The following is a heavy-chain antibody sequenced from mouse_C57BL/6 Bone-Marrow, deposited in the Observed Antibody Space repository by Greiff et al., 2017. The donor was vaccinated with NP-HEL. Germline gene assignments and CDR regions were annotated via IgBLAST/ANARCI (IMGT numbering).Heavy chain of an antibody. D-gene: IGHD2-3*01. Sequence: QVQLQKSGAELVKPGASVKMSCKASGYTFTTYPIAWMKQNHGQSLEWIGNFHPYNDDTTYNEKFKGKATLTVEKSSSTVYLELSRLPADDSAVYYCARGGWLLPFDYWGKGTTRTVSS. CDR3: ARGGWLLPFDY. J-gene: IGHJ2*01. CDR2: FHPYNDDT. CDR1: GYTFTTYP. V-gene: IGHV1-47*01.